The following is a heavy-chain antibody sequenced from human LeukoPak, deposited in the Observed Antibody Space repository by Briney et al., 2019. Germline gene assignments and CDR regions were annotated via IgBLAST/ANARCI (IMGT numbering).Heavy chain of an antibody. CDR2: IYYSGST. D-gene: IGHD5-12*01. V-gene: IGHV4-39*07. J-gene: IGHJ4*02. CDR1: GGSIGSSSYY. Sequence: SETLSLTCTVSGGSIGSSSYYWGWIRQPPGKGLEWIGSIYYSGSTYYNPSLKSRVTISVDTSKNQFSLKLSSVTAADTAVYYCARDRKWIVDYWGQGTLVTVSS. CDR3: ARDRKWIVDY.